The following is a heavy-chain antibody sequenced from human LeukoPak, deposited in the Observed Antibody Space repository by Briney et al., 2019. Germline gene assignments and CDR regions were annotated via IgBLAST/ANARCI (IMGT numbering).Heavy chain of an antibody. CDR2: ISSSGANR. V-gene: IGHV3-48*03. CDR1: GLTLSNHEFSHYE. D-gene: IGHD2-15*01. Sequence: PGGSLRLSCEASGLTLSNHEFSHYEMNWVRQAPGKGLEWLSYISSSGANRYYAESVKGRFTVSRDNGKDAHYLQMNSLRAEDTAFYYCAKSSSAATNWFNPWGQGTLVTVSS. J-gene: IGHJ5*02. CDR3: AKSSSAATNWFNP.